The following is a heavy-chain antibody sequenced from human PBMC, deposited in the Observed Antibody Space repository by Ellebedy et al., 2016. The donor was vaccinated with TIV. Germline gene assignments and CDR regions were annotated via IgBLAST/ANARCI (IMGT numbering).Heavy chain of an antibody. Sequence: PGGSLRLSCAASGFTFTSYSMNWVRQAPGKGLEWVSSISSTGYYIYYADSLKGRFTISRDNSKDTLFLQMNSLRAEDTAIYFCARDPVGVGPAFDVWGQGTMVTVSS. V-gene: IGHV3-21*04. D-gene: IGHD4-23*01. CDR2: ISSTGYYI. CDR1: GFTFTSYS. J-gene: IGHJ3*01. CDR3: ARDPVGVGPAFDV.